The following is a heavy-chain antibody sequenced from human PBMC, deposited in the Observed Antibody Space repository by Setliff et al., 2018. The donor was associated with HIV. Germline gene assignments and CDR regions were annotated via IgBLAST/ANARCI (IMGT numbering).Heavy chain of an antibody. CDR1: GYIFTDYY. CDR2: INPNGGYT. J-gene: IGHJ4*02. CDR3: AADNYNCNSFDS. Sequence: GASVKVSCKASGYIFTDYYIRWVRQAPGQGLEWMGWINPNGGYTNYAQKFLGRVTMTQDTSFTTAYLELSRLGSDDTAVYYCAADNYNCNSFDSWGQGSLVTVSS. V-gene: IGHV1-2*02. D-gene: IGHD3-3*01.